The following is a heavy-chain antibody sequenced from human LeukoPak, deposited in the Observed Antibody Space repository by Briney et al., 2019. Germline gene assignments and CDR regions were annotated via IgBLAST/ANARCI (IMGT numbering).Heavy chain of an antibody. CDR1: GFTFSSSS. CDR2: ISSSSSYI. V-gene: IGHV3-21*01. D-gene: IGHD3-22*01. J-gene: IGHJ5*02. CDR3: ATHYYDSSGYYP. Sequence: GGSLRLSCAASGFTFSSSSMSWVRQAPGKGLEWVSSISSSSSYIFYADSVKGRFTISRDNAKNTLYLQMNSLRAEDTAVYYCATHYYDSSGYYPWGQGTLVTVSS.